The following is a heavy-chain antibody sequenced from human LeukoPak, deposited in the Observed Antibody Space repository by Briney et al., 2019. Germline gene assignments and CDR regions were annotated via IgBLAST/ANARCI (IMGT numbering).Heavy chain of an antibody. Sequence: SETLSLTCTVSGGSISSYYWSWIRQPPGKGLEWIGYIYYSGSTNYNPSLKSRVTISVDTSKNQFSLKLSSVTAADTAVYYCAREGFDSYYYYCGMDVWGQGTTVTVSS. CDR3: AREGFDSYYYYCGMDV. D-gene: IGHD3-9*01. CDR1: GGSISSYY. V-gene: IGHV4-59*01. J-gene: IGHJ6*02. CDR2: IYYSGST.